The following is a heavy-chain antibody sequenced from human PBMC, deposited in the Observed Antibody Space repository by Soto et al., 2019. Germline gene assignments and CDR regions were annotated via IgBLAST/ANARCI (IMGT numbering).Heavy chain of an antibody. CDR3: ARCHVSLGGFDY. Sequence: PSETLSLTCTVSGGSISSGGYYWSWIRQHPGKGLEWIGYIYYSGSTYYNPSLKSRVTISVDTSKNQFSLKLSSVTAADTAVYYCARCHVSLGGFDYWGQGTLVTVSS. J-gene: IGHJ4*02. D-gene: IGHD3-16*01. CDR2: IYYSGST. CDR1: GGSISSGGYY. V-gene: IGHV4-31*03.